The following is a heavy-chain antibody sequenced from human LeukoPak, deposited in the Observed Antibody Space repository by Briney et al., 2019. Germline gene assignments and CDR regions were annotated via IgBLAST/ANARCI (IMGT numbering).Heavy chain of an antibody. CDR2: IWYDGSNK. CDR1: GFTFSSYG. J-gene: IGHJ5*02. V-gene: IGHV3-33*01. Sequence: GGSLRLSCAASGFTFSSYGRHWVRQAPGKGLEWVAVIWYDGSNKYYADSVKGRFTISRDNSKNTLYLQMNSLRAEDTAVYYCARDVAAAGNDNWFDPWGQGTLVTVSS. D-gene: IGHD6-13*01. CDR3: ARDVAAAGNDNWFDP.